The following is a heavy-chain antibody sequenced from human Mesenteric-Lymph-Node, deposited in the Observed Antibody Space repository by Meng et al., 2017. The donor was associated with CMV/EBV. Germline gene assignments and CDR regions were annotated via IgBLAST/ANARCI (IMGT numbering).Heavy chain of an antibody. D-gene: IGHD3-10*01. J-gene: IGHJ4*02. CDR2: ISWNGGNI. CDR3: AKDSHYGSGPFDY. V-gene: IGHV3-9*01. CDR1: GFTFDDYA. Sequence: SLKISCAASGFTFDDYAMHWVRQAPGKGLEWLSGISWNGGNIGYADSVKGRFTISRDNAKNSLYLQMNSLRAEDTALYYCAKDSHYGSGPFDYWGQGTLVTVSS.